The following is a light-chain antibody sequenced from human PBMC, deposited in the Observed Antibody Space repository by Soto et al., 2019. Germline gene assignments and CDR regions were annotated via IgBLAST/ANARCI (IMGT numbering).Light chain of an antibody. CDR2: KAS. J-gene: IGKJ1*01. CDR3: QQYNTYSSGT. CDR1: QSISSW. Sequence: DIQMTQSPSTLSASVGDRVTITCRASQSISSWLAWYQHKPGKAPKLLIYKASSLESGVPSRFSSSGSGTEFPLIILSLQPDDFATYYCQQYNTYSSGTFGRGTKVEIK. V-gene: IGKV1-5*03.